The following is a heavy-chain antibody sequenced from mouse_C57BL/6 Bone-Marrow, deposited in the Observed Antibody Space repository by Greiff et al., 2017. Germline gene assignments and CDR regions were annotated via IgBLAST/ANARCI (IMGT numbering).Heavy chain of an antibody. J-gene: IGHJ3*01. CDR3: TRDSSGGAY. CDR1: GYTFTDYE. V-gene: IGHV1-15*01. D-gene: IGHD3-2*02. Sequence: QVQLKQSGAELVRPGASVTLSCKASGYTFTDYEMHWVKQTPVHGLEWIGAIDPETGGTAYNQTFTGKAILTADKSSSTAYMELRSLTSEDSAVYYCTRDSSGGAYWGQGTLVTVSA. CDR2: IDPETGGT.